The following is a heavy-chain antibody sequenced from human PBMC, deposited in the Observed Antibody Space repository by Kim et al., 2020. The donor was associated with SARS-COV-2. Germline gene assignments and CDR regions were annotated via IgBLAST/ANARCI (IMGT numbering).Heavy chain of an antibody. J-gene: IGHJ5*02. V-gene: IGHV7-4-1*02. Sequence: ASVKVSCKASGYTFTSYAMNWVRQAPGQGLEWMGWIKTNTGKPTYDQGFTGRFVFSMDNSVSTAYLQISSLKAEETAVYYCASDRIFRVANNWFDPWGQGTLVTFSS. CDR2: IKTNTGKP. CDR1: GYTFTSYA. D-gene: IGHD3-3*01. CDR3: ASDRIFRVANNWFDP.